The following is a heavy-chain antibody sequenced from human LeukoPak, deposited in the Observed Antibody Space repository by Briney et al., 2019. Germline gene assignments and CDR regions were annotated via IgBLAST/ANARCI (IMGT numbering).Heavy chain of an antibody. D-gene: IGHD3-22*01. V-gene: IGHV4-34*01. Sequence: PSETLSLTCAVYGGSFSGYYWSWVRQPPGKGLEWIGEINHSGSTNYNPSLKSRGTISVDTSQNQFPPKLSSVTAPGTAVYYCARGLWGYYDSSGYYSYWGQGTLVTVSS. CDR1: GGSFSGYY. CDR3: ARGLWGYYDSSGYYSY. CDR2: INHSGST. J-gene: IGHJ4*02.